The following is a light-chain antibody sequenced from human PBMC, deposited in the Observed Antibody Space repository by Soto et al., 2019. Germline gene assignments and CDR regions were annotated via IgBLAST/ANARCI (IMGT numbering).Light chain of an antibody. J-gene: IGKJ5*01. CDR3: QQYGTSPIT. V-gene: IGKV3-20*01. CDR2: GAS. CDR1: LSVSSS. Sequence: ETVLSQSPGTLSLSPGERATLSCRASLSVSSSLAWYQQKPGQAPRLLIYGASSRATGIPDRFSGSGSGTDFTLTTSRLEPEDFAVFYCQQYGTSPITFGQGTRLEIK.